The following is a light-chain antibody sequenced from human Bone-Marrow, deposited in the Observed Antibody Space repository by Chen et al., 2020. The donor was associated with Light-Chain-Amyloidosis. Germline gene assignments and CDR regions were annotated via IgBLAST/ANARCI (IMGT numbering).Light chain of an antibody. CDR3: APWDDRLNGWV. V-gene: IGLV1-44*01. CDR1: RSNVGANG. CDR2: DAN. Sequence: QSVPTQPPSASGTPGQRVTISCSGGRSNVGANGVNWYQQLPGAAPKLLIFDANRRPSGVPDRFSGSKSGNSASLAISDLQSEDEAHYYCAPWDDRLNGWVFGGGTRLTVL. J-gene: IGLJ3*02.